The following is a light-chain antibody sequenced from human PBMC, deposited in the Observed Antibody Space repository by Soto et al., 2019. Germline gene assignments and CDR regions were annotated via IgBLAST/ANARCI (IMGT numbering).Light chain of an antibody. J-gene: IGKJ4*01. CDR3: QQRTNWPLT. V-gene: IGKV3-11*01. Sequence: EIVLTQSPATLSLSPGERATLSCRASQSIGSYLAWYQQKPGQAPRLLIYDASNSATGIPARFSGSGSGTDFTRTFSSLEPAEFVLYYWQQRTNWPLTFGGGTKVEIK. CDR1: QSIGSY. CDR2: DAS.